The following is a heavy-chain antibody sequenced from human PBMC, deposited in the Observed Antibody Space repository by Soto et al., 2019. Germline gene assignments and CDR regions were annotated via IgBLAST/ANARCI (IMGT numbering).Heavy chain of an antibody. Sequence: RSLTCTVSGDSISGGASFWSWIRQPPGKGLEWIANVYYSGSSYYNPSLKSRLTISVDTTKNQFSLQLKSMTAADTAVYYCAKLSCTSSTCYFPGWFDPWGQGTLVTVSS. D-gene: IGHD2-2*01. CDR2: VYYSGSS. CDR3: AKLSCTSSTCYFPGWFDP. V-gene: IGHV4-31*03. J-gene: IGHJ5*02. CDR1: GDSISGGASF.